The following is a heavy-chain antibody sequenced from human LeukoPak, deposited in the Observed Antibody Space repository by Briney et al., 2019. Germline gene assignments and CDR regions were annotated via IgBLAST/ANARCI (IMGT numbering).Heavy chain of an antibody. V-gene: IGHV3-23*01. D-gene: IGHD1-14*01. CDR2: ISANGADK. CDR1: RFTFNTYA. CDR3: ANYRKPQGLDY. J-gene: IGHJ4*02. Sequence: PGGFLRLSCAVSRFTFNTYAMLWVRQAPGQGLEWVSAISANGADKYYADSVKGRFTISRDNSKNTLFLQMTSLRVEDTAVYYCANYRKPQGLDYWGQGTLVTVSS.